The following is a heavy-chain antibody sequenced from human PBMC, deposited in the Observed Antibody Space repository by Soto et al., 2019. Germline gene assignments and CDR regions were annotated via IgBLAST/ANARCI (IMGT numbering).Heavy chain of an antibody. CDR2: IYYSGST. V-gene: IGHV4-31*03. J-gene: IGHJ5*02. CDR3: ARDRGYCSGGSCYSRWFDP. CDR1: GDSISSGDYY. Sequence: QVQLQESGPGLVKPSQTLSLTCTVSGDSISSGDYYWSWIRQHPGKGLEWIGYIYYSGSTYYNPSLKSRVTISVDKSKNQVSLKLSSVTAADTAVYYCARDRGYCSGGSCYSRWFDPWGQGTLVTVSS. D-gene: IGHD2-15*01.